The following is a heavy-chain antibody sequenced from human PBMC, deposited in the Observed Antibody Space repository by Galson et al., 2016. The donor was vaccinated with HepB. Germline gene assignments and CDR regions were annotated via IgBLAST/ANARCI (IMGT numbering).Heavy chain of an antibody. D-gene: IGHD3-10*01. J-gene: IGHJ6*02. CDR2: IDWDDDK. Sequence: PALVKPTQTLTLTCSFSGFSLSTSGMCVSWIRQSPGKALEWLALIDWDDDKYYSTSLKTRLSISQDTSENQVLLTMTNMDHVDTATYYCARTPSGPGVRYDYYGMDVWVQGTTVTVSS. CDR3: ARTPSGPGVRYDYYGMDV. V-gene: IGHV2-70*01. CDR1: GFSLSTSGMC.